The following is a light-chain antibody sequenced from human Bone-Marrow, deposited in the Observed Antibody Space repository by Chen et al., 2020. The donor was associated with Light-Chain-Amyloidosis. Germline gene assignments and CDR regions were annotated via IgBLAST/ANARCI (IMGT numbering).Light chain of an antibody. J-gene: IGLJ1*01. CDR1: SSNIGLNY. V-gene: IGLV1-47*01. Sequence: QSVLTQPPSASGTPGQRVTIPRSGASSNIGLNYVYWYQHFPGAAPILLIHRNNQRPSGVPDRFSASKSGTSAFLAISGLRSEHEADYYCSAWDGSLGGYVFGSGAKVIVL. CDR2: RNN. CDR3: SAWDGSLGGYV.